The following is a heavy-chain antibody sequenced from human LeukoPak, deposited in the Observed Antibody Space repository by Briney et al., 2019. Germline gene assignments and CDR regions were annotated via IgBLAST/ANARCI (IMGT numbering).Heavy chain of an antibody. CDR2: INHSGST. D-gene: IGHD2-21*02. J-gene: IGHJ3*02. V-gene: IGHV4-34*01. CDR3: ARALPFYVVVVTGLNDAFDI. CDR1: GGSFSGYY. Sequence: SETLSLTCAVYGGSFSGYYWSWIRQPPGKGLEWIGEINHSGSTNYNPSLKSRVTISVDTSKNQFSLKLSSVTAADTAVYYCARALPFYVVVVTGLNDAFDIWGQGTMVTVSS.